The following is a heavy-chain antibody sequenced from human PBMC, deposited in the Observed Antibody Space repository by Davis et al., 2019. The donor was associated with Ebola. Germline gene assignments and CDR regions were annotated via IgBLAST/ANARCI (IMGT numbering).Heavy chain of an antibody. CDR1: GGSFSGYY. Sequence: MPSETLSLTCAVSGGSFSGYYWSWIRQPPGKGLEWIGEINHSGSTNYNPSLKSQVTISVDTSKNQFSLKLSSVTAADTAVYYCARVSGIVVVPSAIYYYYGMDVWGQGTTVTVSS. D-gene: IGHD2-2*01. V-gene: IGHV4-34*01. J-gene: IGHJ6*02. CDR2: INHSGST. CDR3: ARVSGIVVVPSAIYYYYGMDV.